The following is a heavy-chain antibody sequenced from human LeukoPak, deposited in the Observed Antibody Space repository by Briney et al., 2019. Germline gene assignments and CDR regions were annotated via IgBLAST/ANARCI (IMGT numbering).Heavy chain of an antibody. Sequence: PSETLSLTCTVSGASITTYYWTWIRQPPGKGLEWIGYIYHSGSTNYNPSLKSRVTISLDTPRNQFSLRLSSVTTADTAVYFCAREYSNSSEGDYFDYWGQGSLVTVSS. V-gene: IGHV4-59*01. D-gene: IGHD6-6*01. CDR3: AREYSNSSEGDYFDY. J-gene: IGHJ4*02. CDR2: IYHSGST. CDR1: GASITTYY.